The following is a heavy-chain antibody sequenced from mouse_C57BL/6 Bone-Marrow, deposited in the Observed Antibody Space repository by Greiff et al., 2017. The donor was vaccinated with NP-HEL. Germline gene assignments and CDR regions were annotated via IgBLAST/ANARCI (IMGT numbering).Heavy chain of an antibody. CDR1: GYTFTDYY. J-gene: IGHJ3*01. CDR3: ARDYYGSSSETWFAY. D-gene: IGHD1-1*01. Sequence: QVQLKQSGPELVKPGASVKISCKASGYTFTDYYINWVKQRPGQGLEWIGWIFPGSGSTYYNEKFKGKATLTVDKSSSTAYMLLSSLTSEDCAVYFCARDYYGSSSETWFAYWGQGTLVTVSA. CDR2: IFPGSGST. V-gene: IGHV1-75*01.